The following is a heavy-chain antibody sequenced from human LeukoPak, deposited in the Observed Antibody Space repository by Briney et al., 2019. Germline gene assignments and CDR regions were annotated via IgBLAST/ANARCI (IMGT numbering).Heavy chain of an antibody. CDR1: GGSFSGYY. D-gene: IGHD3-10*01. CDR3: ARALMTLVRGVPRTTWFDP. V-gene: IGHV4-34*01. J-gene: IGHJ5*02. CDR2: INESGTT. Sequence: SETLSLTCAVFGGSFSGYYWTWVRQAPGKGLEGIGEINESGTTNYNPSLDNRVTISVDRSKNQFSLKVTSLTAADTAVFYCARALMTLVRGVPRTTWFDPWGPGTLVTVSS.